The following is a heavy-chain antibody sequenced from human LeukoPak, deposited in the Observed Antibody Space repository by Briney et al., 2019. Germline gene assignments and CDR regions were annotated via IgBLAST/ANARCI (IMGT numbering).Heavy chain of an antibody. V-gene: IGHV1-46*01. Sequence: ASVKVSCKASGYTFTSYYMHWVRQAPGQGLEWMGIINPSGGSTSYAQKFQGRVTMTRDMSTSTVYMELSSLRSEDTAVYYCARGMGANFIGGYYYYVDVWGKGTTVTVSS. J-gene: IGHJ6*03. CDR3: ARGMGANFIGGYYYYVDV. CDR2: INPSGGST. CDR1: GYTFTSYY. D-gene: IGHD1-26*01.